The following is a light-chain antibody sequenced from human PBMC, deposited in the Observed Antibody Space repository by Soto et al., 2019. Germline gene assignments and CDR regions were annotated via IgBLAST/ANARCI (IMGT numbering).Light chain of an antibody. V-gene: IGKV1-12*01. CDR3: LQYYSFPRA. Sequence: DIQMTQSPSSVSASVGDRVTIACRASQGVNNWLAWYQQKPGKAPKRLIYAASTLQSGVPSRFSGSGSGTEFTLTISSLQPEDFATYYCLQYYSFPRAFGQGTKVDIK. CDR2: AAS. J-gene: IGKJ1*01. CDR1: QGVNNW.